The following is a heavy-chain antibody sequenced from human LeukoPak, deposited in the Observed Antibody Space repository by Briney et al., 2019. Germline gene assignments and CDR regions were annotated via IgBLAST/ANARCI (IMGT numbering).Heavy chain of an antibody. CDR2: IYSGGGI. D-gene: IGHD5-18*01. CDR1: VFILSSNY. J-gene: IGHJ3*02. V-gene: IGHV3-53*01. CDR3: ARGHNTATSGTRAFDI. Sequence: VGSLRLSCADSVFILSSNYMKWVRQAPGERLEWGSVIYSGGGIYYADYVKGRFTISRDISKNMLYLQMNSLRADDTAVYYCARGHNTATSGTRAFDIWGQGTMVTVSS.